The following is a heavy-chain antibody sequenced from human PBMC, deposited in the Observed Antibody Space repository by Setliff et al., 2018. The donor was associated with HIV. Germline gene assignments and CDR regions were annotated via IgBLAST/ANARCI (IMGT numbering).Heavy chain of an antibody. D-gene: IGHD3-3*01. CDR2: IYYTGRT. Sequence: ETLSLTCTVSGASIGRRSDCWGWIRQAPGRGLEWIGYIYYTGRTNYNPSLKSRVTMSLDSSKKQFSLKLSSVTAADTAVYFCARDVGGFTVFAVPRGGFDPWGQGTLVTVSS. CDR3: ARDVGGFTVFAVPRGGFDP. V-gene: IGHV4-61*01. CDR1: GASIGRRSDC. J-gene: IGHJ5*02.